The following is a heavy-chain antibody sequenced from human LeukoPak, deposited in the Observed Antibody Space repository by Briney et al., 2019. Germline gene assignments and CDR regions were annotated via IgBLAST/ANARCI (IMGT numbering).Heavy chain of an antibody. J-gene: IGHJ4*02. Sequence: SETLSLTFTVSGGSISSYYWSWIRQPPGKGLEWIGYIYYSGSTNYNPSLKSRVTISVDTSKNQFSLKLSSVTAADTAVYYCARGDYYDSSGYYTFDYWGQGTLVTVSS. CDR1: GGSISSYY. CDR2: IYYSGST. CDR3: ARGDYYDSSGYYTFDY. D-gene: IGHD3-22*01. V-gene: IGHV4-59*01.